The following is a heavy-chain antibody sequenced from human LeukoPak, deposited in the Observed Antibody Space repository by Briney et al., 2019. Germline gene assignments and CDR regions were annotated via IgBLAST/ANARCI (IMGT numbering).Heavy chain of an antibody. CDR2: ISAYNGNT. V-gene: IGHV1-18*01. J-gene: IGHJ4*02. D-gene: IGHD6-13*01. CDR3: ARAPGIAAADATDY. CDR1: GYTFTSYG. Sequence: GASVKVSCKASGYTFTSYGISWVRQAPGQGLESMGWISAYNGNTNYAQKLQGRVTMTTDTSTSTAYMELRSLRSDDTAVYYCARAPGIAAADATDYWGQGTLVTVSS.